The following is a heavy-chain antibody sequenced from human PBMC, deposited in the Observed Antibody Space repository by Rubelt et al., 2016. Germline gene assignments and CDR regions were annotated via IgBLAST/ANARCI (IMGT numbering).Heavy chain of an antibody. CDR2: IYYSGST. D-gene: IGHD2/OR15-2a*01. Sequence: QVQLQQWGAGLFKPSETLSLTCAVYGWSFSGYYWSWIRQHPGKGLAWLGYIYYSGSTYFNPSLKSRVTISVDTSKNQYSLKLSSVTAADTAGDYCARDSGSRIFDYWGQGTLVTVSS. J-gene: IGHJ4*02. CDR1: GWSFSGYY. V-gene: IGHV4-34*01. CDR3: ARDSGSRIFDY.